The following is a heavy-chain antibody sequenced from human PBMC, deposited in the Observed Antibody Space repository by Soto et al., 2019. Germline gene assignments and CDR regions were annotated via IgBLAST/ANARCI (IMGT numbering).Heavy chain of an antibody. Sequence: QITLKESGPPLVKPTQTLTLTCTFSGFSLSTSGVGVGWIRQPPGKALEWLAVIYCDDYKHYSPSLKSSITITKDPSKNQVVLTITNMDPVDTATYYCAHKGYGDYPLDYWGQGTLLTVSS. CDR1: GFSLSTSGVG. V-gene: IGHV2-5*02. J-gene: IGHJ4*02. D-gene: IGHD4-17*01. CDR2: IYCDDYK. CDR3: AHKGYGDYPLDY.